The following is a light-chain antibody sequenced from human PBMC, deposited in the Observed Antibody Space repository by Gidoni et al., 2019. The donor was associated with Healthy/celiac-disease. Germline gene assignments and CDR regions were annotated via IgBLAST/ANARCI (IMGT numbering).Light chain of an antibody. Sequence: QSALTQPASVSGSPGQSITISCTGTSSDVGSYNLVSWYQQHPGKAPKLMIYEGSKRPSGVSNRFSGSKSGNTASLTISGLQAEDEADYYCCSYAGSPYVFGTGAKVTVI. CDR1: SSDVGSYNL. V-gene: IGLV2-23*01. CDR3: CSYAGSPYV. J-gene: IGLJ1*01. CDR2: EGS.